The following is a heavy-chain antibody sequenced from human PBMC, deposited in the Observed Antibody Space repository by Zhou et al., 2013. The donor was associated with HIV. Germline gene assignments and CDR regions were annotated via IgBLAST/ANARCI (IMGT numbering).Heavy chain of an antibody. CDR2: LNPDSGDT. Sequence: QVQLVQSGAELKKPGASLKVSCKASGYTFTGFYLHWVRQAPGQGLEWMGSLNPDSGDTNSARKLLGRVTMTRDTSISTAYMELTRLTSDDTAVYYCARVLLTHYSQNSGYYFDYWGQGTLVTVSS. CDR3: ARVLLTHYSQNSGYYFDY. J-gene: IGHJ4*02. V-gene: IGHV1-2*02. CDR1: GYTFTGFY. D-gene: IGHD3-22*01.